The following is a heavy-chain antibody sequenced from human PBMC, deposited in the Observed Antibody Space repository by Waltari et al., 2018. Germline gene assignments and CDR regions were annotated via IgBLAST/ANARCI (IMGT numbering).Heavy chain of an antibody. V-gene: IGHV3-30*18. Sequence: QVQLVESGGGVVQPGRSLRLSCAASGFTFSSYGMHWVRQAPGKGLEWVAVISYDGSNKYYADSVKGRFTISRDNSKNTLYLQMNSLRAEDTAVYYCAKGGRKVDGWFDPWGQGTLVTVSS. CDR1: GFTFSSYG. J-gene: IGHJ5*02. CDR3: AKGGRKVDGWFDP. D-gene: IGHD1-1*01. CDR2: ISYDGSNK.